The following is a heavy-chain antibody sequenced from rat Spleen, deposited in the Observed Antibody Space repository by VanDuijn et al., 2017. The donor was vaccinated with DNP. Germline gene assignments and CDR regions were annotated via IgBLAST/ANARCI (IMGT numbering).Heavy chain of an antibody. D-gene: IGHD1-1*01. CDR3: SIDYFSASFDY. CDR1: GFTFSDYG. Sequence: EVQLVEAGGGLVQPGRSLKLSCAASGFTFSDYGMAWVRQAPTKGLEWVASITKSGDVTFHRDSVKGRLTISRDNPKSTLYLQMDSLRSEDTATYYCSIDYFSASFDYWGQGVMVTVSS. J-gene: IGHJ2*01. CDR2: ITKSGDVT. V-gene: IGHV5S13*01.